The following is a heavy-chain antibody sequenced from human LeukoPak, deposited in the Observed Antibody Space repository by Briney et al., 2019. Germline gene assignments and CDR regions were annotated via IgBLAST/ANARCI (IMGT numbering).Heavy chain of an antibody. Sequence: GGSLRLSCAASGFTFSSYSRNWVRQAPGKGLEWISYVSSTSSAIYYADSLKGRFTISRDNVKNSLYLQMDSLRAEDTAVYYCARVIGSYGDSAYWGQGTLVTVSS. D-gene: IGHD3-16*01. V-gene: IGHV3-48*04. J-gene: IGHJ4*02. CDR1: GFTFSSYS. CDR3: ARVIGSYGDSAY. CDR2: VSSTSSAI.